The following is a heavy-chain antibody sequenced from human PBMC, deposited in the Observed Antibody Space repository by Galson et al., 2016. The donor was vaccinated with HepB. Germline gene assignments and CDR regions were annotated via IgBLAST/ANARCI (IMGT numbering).Heavy chain of an antibody. V-gene: IGHV1-8*01. J-gene: IGHJ4*02. CDR2: MNSNTGNT. CDR1: GYTFRNYD. D-gene: IGHD6-13*01. CDR3: ARSRYSRTWYLDI. Sequence: SVKVSCKGSGYTFRNYDINWVRQAPGQGLEFLGWMNSNTGNTGYAQKFQGRVTLTRNTSTRTAYTELSSLRSADTAVSYCARSRYSRTWYLDIWGQGTLVTVSS.